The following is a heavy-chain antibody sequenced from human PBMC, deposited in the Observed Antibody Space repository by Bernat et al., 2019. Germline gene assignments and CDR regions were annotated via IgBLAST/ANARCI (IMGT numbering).Heavy chain of an antibody. J-gene: IGHJ1*01. CDR2: INYSGNT. Sequence: QLQLQESGPGLVKPSETLSLTCTVSGGSVSSSTYYWGWIRQTPGKGLEWIGTINYSGNTYYNPPLKSRVTISVDTSKNQFSLRLSSVTAADTAVYYCARHGWYVLLHEYFQNWGQGTLVTVSS. CDR1: GGSVSSSTYY. CDR3: ARHGWYVLLHEYFQN. V-gene: IGHV4-39*01. D-gene: IGHD6-19*01.